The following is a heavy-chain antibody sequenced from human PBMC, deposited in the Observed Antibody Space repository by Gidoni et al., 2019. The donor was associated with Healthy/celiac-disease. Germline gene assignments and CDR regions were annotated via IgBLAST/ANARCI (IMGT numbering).Heavy chain of an antibody. CDR2: ISAYNGNT. D-gene: IGHD3-16*01. CDR3: VRDHLSGLRLGELSY. J-gene: IGHJ4*02. V-gene: IGHV1-18*01. CDR1: GYTFTSYG. Sequence: QVQLVQSGAEVKKPGASVKVSCQASGYTFTSYGIRWVRQAPGQGLEWMGWISAYNGNTNYAQKLQGRVTMTTDTSTSTAYMELRSLRSDDTAVYYCVRDHLSGLRLGELSYWGQGTLVTVSS.